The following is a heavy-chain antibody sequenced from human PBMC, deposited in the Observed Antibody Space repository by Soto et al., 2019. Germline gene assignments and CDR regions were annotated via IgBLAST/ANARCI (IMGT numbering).Heavy chain of an antibody. J-gene: IGHJ6*03. CDR1: VFTVSSNY. CDR3: ASYNSVAGYYYYYYMDV. Sequence: EVQLVESGGGLVQPGGSLRLSCAASVFTVSSNYMSWVRQAPGKGLEWVSVIYSGGSTYYADSVKGRFTISRHNSKNTLYLQMNSLRAEDTAVYYCASYNSVAGYYYYYYMDVWGKGTTVTVSS. V-gene: IGHV3-53*04. D-gene: IGHD6-19*01. CDR2: IYSGGST.